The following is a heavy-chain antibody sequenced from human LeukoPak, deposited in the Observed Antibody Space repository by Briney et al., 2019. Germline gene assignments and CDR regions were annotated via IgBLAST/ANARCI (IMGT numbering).Heavy chain of an antibody. CDR2: ISGSGGST. CDR3: AKDQEIVVVPYYFDY. CDR1: GLTFSSYA. D-gene: IGHD2-2*01. Sequence: GGSLRLSCVASGLTFSSYAMSWVRQAPGKGLEWVSAISGSGGSTYYADSVKGRFTISRDNSKNTLYLQMNSLRAEDTAVYYCAKDQEIVVVPYYFDYWGQGTLVTVSS. J-gene: IGHJ4*02. V-gene: IGHV3-23*01.